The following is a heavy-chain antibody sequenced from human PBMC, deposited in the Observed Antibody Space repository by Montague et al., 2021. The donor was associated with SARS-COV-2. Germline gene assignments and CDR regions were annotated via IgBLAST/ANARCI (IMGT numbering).Heavy chain of an antibody. V-gene: IGHV3-30*04. J-gene: IGHJ3*02. D-gene: IGHD2-2*01. Sequence: FRRLSCAASGFPFSSYAMHLFRQAPGKGLEWVAVISYDGSNKYYSDSVKGRFTISRDNSKNTLYLQMNSLRAEDTAVYYCASEGIVVVMGAFDIWGQGTMVTVSS. CDR3: ASEGIVVVMGAFDI. CDR2: ISYDGSNK. CDR1: GFPFSSYA.